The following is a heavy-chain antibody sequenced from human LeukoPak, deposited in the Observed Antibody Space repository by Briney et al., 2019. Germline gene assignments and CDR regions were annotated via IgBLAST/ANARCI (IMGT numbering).Heavy chain of an antibody. V-gene: IGHV1-3*01. D-gene: IGHD2-2*01. CDR3: ARGFCSSTSCYMDV. J-gene: IGHJ6*02. CDR1: GHTSTTYA. Sequence: ASVKVSCKASGHTSTTYAIHWVRQAPGQGLEWMGWINAGNGNIKYSQKFQGRVTITGDTSASTAYMELSSLRSEDTAVYYCARGFCSSTSCYMDVWGQGTTVT. CDR2: INAGNGNI.